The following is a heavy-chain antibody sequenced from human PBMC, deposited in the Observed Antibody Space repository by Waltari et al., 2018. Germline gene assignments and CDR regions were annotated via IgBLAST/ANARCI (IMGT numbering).Heavy chain of an antibody. CDR1: GYTFTGYY. Sequence: QVQLVQSGAEVKKPGASVKVSCKASGYTFTGYYMHWVRQAPGQGLEWMGWINPSSGGTNYAQKFQGRVTMTRDTSISTAYMELSRLRSDDTAVYYCARGEDIVATIDYYYMDVWGKGTTVTVSS. CDR2: INPSSGGT. D-gene: IGHD5-12*01. J-gene: IGHJ6*03. CDR3: ARGEDIVATIDYYYMDV. V-gene: IGHV1-2*02.